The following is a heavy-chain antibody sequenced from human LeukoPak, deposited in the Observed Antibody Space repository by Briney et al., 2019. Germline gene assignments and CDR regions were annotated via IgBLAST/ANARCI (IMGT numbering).Heavy chain of an antibody. CDR3: ARNEKQWLVQGGWFDP. CDR1: GGSISSYY. V-gene: IGHV4-4*07. J-gene: IGHJ5*02. D-gene: IGHD6-19*01. CDR2: IYTSGST. Sequence: PSETLSLTCTVSGGSISSYYWSWIRQPAGKGLEWIGRIYTSGSTNYNPSLKSRVTMSVDTSKNQFSLKLSSVTAADTVVYYCARNEKQWLVQGGWFDPWGQGTQVTVSS.